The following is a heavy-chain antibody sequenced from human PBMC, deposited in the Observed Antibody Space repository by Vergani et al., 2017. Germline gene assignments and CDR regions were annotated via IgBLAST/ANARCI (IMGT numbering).Heavy chain of an antibody. CDR3: ARGRGYCSGGSCPGTFDY. CDR2: INHSGST. CDR1: GGSFSGYY. Sequence: QVQLQQWGAGLLKPSETLSLTCAVYGGSFSGYYWSWIRQPPGKGLEWIGEINHSGSTNYNPSLKSRVTISVDTSKNQFSRKLSSVTAADTVVYYCARGRGYCSGGSCPGTFDYWGQGTLVTVSS. D-gene: IGHD2-15*01. V-gene: IGHV4-34*01. J-gene: IGHJ4*02.